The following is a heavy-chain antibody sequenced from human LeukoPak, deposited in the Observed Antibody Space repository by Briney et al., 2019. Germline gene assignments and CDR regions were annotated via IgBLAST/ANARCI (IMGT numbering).Heavy chain of an antibody. Sequence: SETPSLTCTVSGGSISSYYWSWIRQPPGKGLEWIGYIYYSGSTNYNPSLKSRVTISVDTSKNQFSLKLSSVTAADTAVYYCATFGGVIQGFDYWGQGTLVTVSS. CDR2: IYYSGST. J-gene: IGHJ4*02. CDR1: GGSISSYY. V-gene: IGHV4-59*12. D-gene: IGHD3-16*01. CDR3: ATFGGVIQGFDY.